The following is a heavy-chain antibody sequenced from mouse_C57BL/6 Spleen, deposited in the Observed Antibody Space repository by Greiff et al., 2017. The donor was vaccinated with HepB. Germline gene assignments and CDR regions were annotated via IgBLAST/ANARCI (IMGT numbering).Heavy chain of an antibody. Sequence: DVHLVESGEGLVKPGGSLKLSCAASGFTFSSYAMSWVRQTPEKRLEWVAYISSGGDYIYYADTVKGRFTISRDNARNTLYLQMSSLKSEDTAMYYCTREPRKTGYFDYWGQGTTLTVSS. CDR1: GFTFSSYA. CDR2: ISSGGDYI. CDR3: TREPRKTGYFDY. D-gene: IGHD4-1*01. J-gene: IGHJ2*01. V-gene: IGHV5-9-1*02.